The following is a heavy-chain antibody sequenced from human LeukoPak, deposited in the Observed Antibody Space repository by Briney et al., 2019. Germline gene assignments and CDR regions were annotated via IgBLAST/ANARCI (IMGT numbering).Heavy chain of an antibody. CDR2: IHPSTGNP. J-gene: IGHJ4*02. D-gene: IGHD3-16*02. Sequence: ASVKVSCKTSGYSFTDYYMHWVRQAPGQGLEWMGWIHPSTGNPTYAQGFTGRFVFSLDTSVSTTYLQISSLKAEDTAVYFCARAFQSLGGLSLPDYWGRGTLLTVSS. V-gene: IGHV7-4-1*02. CDR1: GYSFTDYY. CDR3: ARAFQSLGGLSLPDY.